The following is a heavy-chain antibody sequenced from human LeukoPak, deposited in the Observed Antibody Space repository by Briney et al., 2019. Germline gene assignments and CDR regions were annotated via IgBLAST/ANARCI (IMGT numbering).Heavy chain of an antibody. Sequence: GGSLRLSCAASGFTFSTYSMNWVRQAPGKGLEWVSYISSSSSTIYYADSVRGRFTISRDNAKNSLYLQMNSLRAEDTAVYYCAREVGATDYWGQGTLVTVSS. CDR1: GFTFSTYS. D-gene: IGHD1-26*01. CDR2: ISSSSSTI. J-gene: IGHJ4*02. V-gene: IGHV3-48*04. CDR3: AREVGATDY.